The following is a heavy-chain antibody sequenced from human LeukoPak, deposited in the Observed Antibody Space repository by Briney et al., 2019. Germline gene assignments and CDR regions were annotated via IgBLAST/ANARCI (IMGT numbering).Heavy chain of an antibody. Sequence: PGGSLRLSCAASGFTFSSYAMSWVRQAPGKGLEGVSAISGSGGSTYYADSVKGRLTISRDNSKNTLYLQMNSLRAEDTAVYYCANIIYWDYYDSSGYFFDYWGQGTLVTVSS. CDR2: ISGSGGST. CDR1: GFTFSSYA. V-gene: IGHV3-23*01. J-gene: IGHJ4*02. CDR3: ANIIYWDYYDSSGYFFDY. D-gene: IGHD3-22*01.